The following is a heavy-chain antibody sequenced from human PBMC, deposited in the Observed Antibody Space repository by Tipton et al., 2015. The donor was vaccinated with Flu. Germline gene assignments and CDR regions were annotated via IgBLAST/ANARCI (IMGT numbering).Heavy chain of an antibody. CDR1: GDSISVDDYH. Sequence: LRLSCTVSGDSISVDDYHWTWIRQPAGKGLEWVGHIYLSGTTTYNPSLKRRVTISRDTSKNQISLKVRSVTAADTAVYFCARGVFYHDSSGYYYFDHWGQGTQVSVSS. D-gene: IGHD3-22*01. CDR2: IYLSGTT. V-gene: IGHV4-61*09. CDR3: ARGVFYHDSSGYYYFDH. J-gene: IGHJ4*02.